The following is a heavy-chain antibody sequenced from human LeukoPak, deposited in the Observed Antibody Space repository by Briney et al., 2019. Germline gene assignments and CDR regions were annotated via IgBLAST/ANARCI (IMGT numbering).Heavy chain of an antibody. D-gene: IGHD3-10*01. CDR2: IKQDGSEK. Sequence: GGSLRLSCVASGFTFSGYWMTWVRQAPGKGLEGGANIKQDGSEKYYVDSVKGRFTISRDNAKNSLYLQMNSLRAEDTAVYYCARDPGYYGSGSYLNWGQGTLVTVSS. CDR1: GFTFSGYW. V-gene: IGHV3-7*01. CDR3: ARDPGYYGSGSYLN. J-gene: IGHJ4*02.